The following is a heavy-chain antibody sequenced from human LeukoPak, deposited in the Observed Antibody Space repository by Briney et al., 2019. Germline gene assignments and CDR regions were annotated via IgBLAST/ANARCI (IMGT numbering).Heavy chain of an antibody. CDR3: ARDSMTYAFDY. D-gene: IGHD4-17*01. CDR2: IWYDGSNK. J-gene: IGHJ4*02. V-gene: IGHV3-33*01. CDR1: GFTFSSYG. Sequence: GGSLRLSCAASGFTFSSYGMHWGRQAPGKGLEWVAVIWYDGSNKYYADSVKGRFTISRDNSKNTLYLQMNSLRAEDTAVYYCARDSMTYAFDYWGQGTLVTVSS.